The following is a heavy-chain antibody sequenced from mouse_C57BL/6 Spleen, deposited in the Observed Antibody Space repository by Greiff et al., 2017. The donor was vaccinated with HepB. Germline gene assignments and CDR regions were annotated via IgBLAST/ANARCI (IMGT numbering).Heavy chain of an antibody. J-gene: IGHJ2*01. CDR2: INPYNGGT. Sequence: EVQLQQSGPVLVKPGASVKMSCKASGYTFTDYYMNWVKQSHGKSLEWIGVINPYNGGTSYNQKFKGKATLTVDKSSSTAYMELNSLTSEDSAVYYCARSGDGSNYLYYFDYWGQGTTLTVSS. CDR3: ARSGDGSNYLYYFDY. CDR1: GYTFTDYY. V-gene: IGHV1-19*01. D-gene: IGHD1-1*01.